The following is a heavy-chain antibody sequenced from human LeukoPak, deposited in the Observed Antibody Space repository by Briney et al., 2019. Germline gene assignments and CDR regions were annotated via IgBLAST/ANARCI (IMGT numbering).Heavy chain of an antibody. CDR1: GGSISSYY. D-gene: IGHD3-3*02. CDR3: ARSTFGVVIAPDY. J-gene: IGHJ4*02. Sequence: SETLSLTCTVSGGSISSYYWSWIRQPPGKGLEWIGYIYYSGSTNYNPSLKSRVTISVDTSKNQFSLKLSSVTAADTAVYYCARSTFGVVIAPDYWGQGTLVTVSS. CDR2: IYYSGST. V-gene: IGHV4-59*01.